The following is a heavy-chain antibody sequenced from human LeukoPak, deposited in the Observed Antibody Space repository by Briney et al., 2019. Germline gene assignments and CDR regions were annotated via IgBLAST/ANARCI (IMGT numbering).Heavy chain of an antibody. D-gene: IGHD2-2*02. J-gene: IGHJ6*03. V-gene: IGHV4-34*01. Sequence: SETLSLTCAVYGGSFSGYYWSWIRQPPGKGLEWIGEINHSGSTNYNPSLKSRVTISVDTSENQFSLKLSSVTAADTAVYYRARGPAGRCSSTSCYTPGYYYYMDVWGKGTTVTVSS. CDR2: INHSGST. CDR3: ARGPAGRCSSTSCYTPGYYYYMDV. CDR1: GGSFSGYY.